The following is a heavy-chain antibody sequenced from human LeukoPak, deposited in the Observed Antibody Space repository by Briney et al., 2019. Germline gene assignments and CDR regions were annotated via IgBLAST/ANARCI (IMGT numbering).Heavy chain of an antibody. CDR3: ARAPYYYHMDV. V-gene: IGHV4-59*01. Sequence: SETLSPTCTVSGGSLTSFYWSWIRQPPGTGLEWIGYILYSGSTSYNPSLMSRGTISVDTSKNQFSLKLRSVTAADTAVYYCARAPYYYHMDVWAKRTCDPVFS. CDR1: GGSLTSFY. J-gene: IGHJ6*04. CDR2: ILYSGST.